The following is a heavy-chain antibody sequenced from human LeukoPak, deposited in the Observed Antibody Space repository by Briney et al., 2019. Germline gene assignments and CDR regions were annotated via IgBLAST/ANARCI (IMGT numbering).Heavy chain of an antibody. CDR2: IFYSGST. J-gene: IGHJ4*02. D-gene: IGHD6-13*01. V-gene: IGHV4-59*01. CDR3: ARDMGSAAGHDY. Sequence: SETLSLTCTVSGGSISSYYWSWIRQPPGKGLEWIGYIFYSGSTDYNPSLKSRVTISVDTSKNQFSLKPSSVTAADTAVYYCARDMGSAAGHDYWGQGTLVTVSS. CDR1: GGSISSYY.